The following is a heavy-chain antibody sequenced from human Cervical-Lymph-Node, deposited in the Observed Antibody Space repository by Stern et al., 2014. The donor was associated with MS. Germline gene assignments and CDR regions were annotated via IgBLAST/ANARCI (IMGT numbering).Heavy chain of an antibody. D-gene: IGHD6-13*01. CDR1: GGSISSYY. V-gene: IGHV4-59*01. J-gene: IGHJ4*02. CDR2: IYSGGST. Sequence: QLQLQESGPGLVKPSETLSLTCTVSGGSISSYYWSWIRQPPGKGLEGIGYIYSGGSTTNTPSLKSGVTISVDTSKNQFSLKLSSVTAADPAVYYGARLSSWWGVDYWGQGTRVTVS. CDR3: ARLSSWWGVDY.